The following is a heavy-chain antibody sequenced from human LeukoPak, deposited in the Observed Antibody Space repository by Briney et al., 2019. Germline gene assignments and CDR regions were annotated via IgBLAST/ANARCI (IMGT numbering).Heavy chain of an antibody. J-gene: IGHJ5*02. D-gene: IGHD3-16*01. V-gene: IGHV1-2*02. CDR3: ARDVSAGGTNWFDP. CDR2: INPNSGGT. Sequence: ASVKVSCKASGYTFTVFYMYWVRQAPGQGLEWMGWINPNSGGTNYPQNFQGRVTMTRDTSISTAYMELSRLRSDDTAVYYCARDVSAGGTNWFDPWGQGTLVTVSS. CDR1: GYTFTVFY.